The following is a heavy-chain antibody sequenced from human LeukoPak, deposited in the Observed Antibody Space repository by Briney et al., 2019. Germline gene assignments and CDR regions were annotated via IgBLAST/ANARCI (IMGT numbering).Heavy chain of an antibody. D-gene: IGHD2-15*01. CDR3: ARGACSGGSCYVLVY. V-gene: IGHV3-48*03. Sequence: GGSLRLSCAASGFTFSSYEMNWVRQAPGKGLEWVSYISSSGSTIYYADSVKGRFTISRDNAKNSLYLQMNSLRAEDTAVYYCARGACSGGSCYVLVYWGQGTLVTSP. CDR2: ISSSGSTI. J-gene: IGHJ4*02. CDR1: GFTFSSYE.